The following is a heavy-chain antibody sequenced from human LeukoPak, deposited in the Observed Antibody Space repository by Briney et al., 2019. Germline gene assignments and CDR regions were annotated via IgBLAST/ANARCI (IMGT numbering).Heavy chain of an antibody. J-gene: IGHJ6*04. CDR2: IIPIFGTA. CDR3: ARGAAMVGRVIYYYYGMDV. Sequence: ASVKGSCKASGGTFSSYATSWVRQGPGEGLEWVGGIIPIFGTANYAQKFQGRVTISADESTSTAYMEMSSLRSEDTAVYYCARGAAMVGRVIYYYYGMDVWGKGTTVTVSS. CDR1: GGTFSSYA. D-gene: IGHD3-10*01. V-gene: IGHV1-69*13.